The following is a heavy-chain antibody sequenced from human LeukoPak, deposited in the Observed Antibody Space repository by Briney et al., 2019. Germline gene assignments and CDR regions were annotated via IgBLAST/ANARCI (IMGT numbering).Heavy chain of an antibody. V-gene: IGHV1-2*02. CDR2: INPNSGGT. CDR1: GYTSTGYY. CDR3: AREDRRGGELLWFGELFSVAFDI. D-gene: IGHD3-10*01. Sequence: ASVKVSCKASGYTSTGYYMHWVRQAPGQGLEWKGWINPNSGGTNYAQKFQGRVTMTRDTSISTAYMELSRLRSDDTAVYYCAREDRRGGELLWFGELFSVAFDIWGQGTMVTVST. J-gene: IGHJ3*02.